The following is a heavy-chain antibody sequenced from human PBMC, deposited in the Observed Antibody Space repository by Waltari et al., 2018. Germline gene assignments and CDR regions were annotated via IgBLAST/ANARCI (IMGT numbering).Heavy chain of an antibody. CDR2: IIPIFGTA. Sequence: QVQLVQSGAEVKKPGASVKVSCKASGYTFTSYDINWVRQATGQGLEWMGWIIPIFGTANYAQKFQGRVTITADKSTSTAYMELSSLRSEDTAVYYCARDVRGSSSWYSDYWGQGTLVTVSS. CDR1: GYTFTSYD. CDR3: ARDVRGSSSWYSDY. J-gene: IGHJ4*02. V-gene: IGHV1-69*06. D-gene: IGHD6-13*01.